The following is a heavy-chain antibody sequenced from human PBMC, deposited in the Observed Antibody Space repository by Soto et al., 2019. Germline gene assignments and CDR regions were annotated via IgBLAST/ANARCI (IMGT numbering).Heavy chain of an antibody. Sequence: QVQLVQSGAEEKEPGASVKVSCKASGYTFTSYAMYWVRQAPGQRLEWMGWINAGNGNTKYSQKFQGRVTITRDTSASTAYMELSSLTSEDTAVYYCARDPSYYGMDVWGQGTTVTVSS. CDR3: ARDPSYYGMDV. CDR1: GYTFTSYA. CDR2: INAGNGNT. J-gene: IGHJ6*02. V-gene: IGHV1-3*05.